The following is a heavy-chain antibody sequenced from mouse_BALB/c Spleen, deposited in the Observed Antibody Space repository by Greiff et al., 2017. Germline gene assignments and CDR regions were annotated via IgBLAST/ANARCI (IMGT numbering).Heavy chain of an antibody. CDR2: IDPSDSET. J-gene: IGHJ2*01. D-gene: IGHD1-1*01. CDR1: GYTFTSYW. CDR3: ARVYYYGSSPYYFDY. Sequence: VQLQQPGAELVKPGAPVKLSCKASGYTFTSYWMNWVKQRPGRGLEWIGRIDPSDSETHYNQKFKDKATLTVDKSSSTAYIQLSSLTSEDSAVYYCARVYYYGSSPYYFDYWGQGTTLTVSS. V-gene: IGHV1-69*02.